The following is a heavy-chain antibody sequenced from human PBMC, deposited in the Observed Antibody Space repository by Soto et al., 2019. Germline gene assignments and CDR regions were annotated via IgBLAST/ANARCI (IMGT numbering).Heavy chain of an antibody. Sequence: SETLSLTCSITGGSFSRPGSYWGWIRQPPGKGLEWIGSFYYSQSTYFNPSLKSRVTISVETSKNQYSLKLSAVTAADTAVYYCARRSTVTYDYWGQGILVTVSS. CDR1: GGSFSRPGSY. CDR3: ARRSTVTYDY. V-gene: IGHV4-39*01. D-gene: IGHD4-17*01. CDR2: FYYSQST. J-gene: IGHJ4*02.